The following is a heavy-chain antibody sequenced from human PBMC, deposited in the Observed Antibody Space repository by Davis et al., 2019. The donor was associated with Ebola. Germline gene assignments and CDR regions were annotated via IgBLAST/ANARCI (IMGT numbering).Heavy chain of an antibody. CDR1: GGSISSGSYY. V-gene: IGHV4-61*02. CDR3: ARDQLVGYSGYGEQNYYYGMDV. CDR2: IYTSGST. Sequence: PSETLSLTCTVSGGSISSGSYYWSWIRQPAGKGLEWIGRIYTSGSTNYNPSLKSRVTMSVDTSKNQFSLKLSSVTAADTAVYYCARDQLVGYSGYGEQNYYYGMDVWGQGTTVTVSS. D-gene: IGHD5-12*01. J-gene: IGHJ6*02.